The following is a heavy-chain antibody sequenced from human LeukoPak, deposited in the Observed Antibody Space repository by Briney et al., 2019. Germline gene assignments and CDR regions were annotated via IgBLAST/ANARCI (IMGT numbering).Heavy chain of an antibody. CDR2: ISGSGGST. D-gene: IGHD1-26*01. Sequence: SGGSLRLSCVASGFTFSGYAMSWVRQAPGKGLEWVSTISGSGGSTYYADSVKGRFTISRDNSKNTLYLQMNSLRAEDTAVYYCAKDSWDSYYFDYWGQGTLVTVSS. CDR1: GFTFSGYA. J-gene: IGHJ4*02. CDR3: AKDSWDSYYFDY. V-gene: IGHV3-23*01.